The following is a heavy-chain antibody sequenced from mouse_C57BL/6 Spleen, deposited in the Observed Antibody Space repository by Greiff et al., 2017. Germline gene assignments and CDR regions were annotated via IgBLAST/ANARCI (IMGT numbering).Heavy chain of an antibody. V-gene: IGHV8-8*01. Sequence: QVTLKVSGPGLLQPSQSLSLSCSFSGFSLSTYGMGVVWIRQPSGMGLEWLAHIWWDDDKYYDPALKRRLTISKDTSKNQVFLKVANVDTADTATDCCARMGSNYDAWCAYWGQGTLVTVSA. CDR2: IWWDDDK. CDR1: GFSLSTYGMG. D-gene: IGHD2-5*01. J-gene: IGHJ3*01. CDR3: ARMGSNYDAWCAY.